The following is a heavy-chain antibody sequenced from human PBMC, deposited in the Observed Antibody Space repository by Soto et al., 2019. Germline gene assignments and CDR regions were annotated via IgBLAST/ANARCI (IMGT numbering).Heavy chain of an antibody. V-gene: IGHV4-61*08. J-gene: IGHJ4*02. CDR1: GDSVSSGGYY. CDR2: IYSSGSA. CDR3: GKERRGSGWFVCNY. Sequence: SETLSLTCTVSGDSVSSGGYYWSWIRQPPGKGLEWIGYIYSSGSANYNPSLKSRVTISRDTSKNQISLRGDDTAVYYCGKERRGSGWFVCNYWGQGVLVTVSS. D-gene: IGHD6-19*01.